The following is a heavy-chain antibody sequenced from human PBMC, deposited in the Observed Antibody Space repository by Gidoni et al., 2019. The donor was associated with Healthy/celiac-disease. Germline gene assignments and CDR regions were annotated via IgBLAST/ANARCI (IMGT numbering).Heavy chain of an antibody. J-gene: IGHJ3*02. CDR3: ASPLLLAVAGPYDAFDI. D-gene: IGHD6-19*01. V-gene: IGHV4-39*01. CDR2: IYYSGST. Sequence: QLQLQESGPGLVKPSETLSLTCTVSGGSISSSSYYWGWIRQPPGKGLEWIGSIYYSGSTYYTPSLKSRVTISVDTAKNPFALKLSSVTAADTAVYYGASPLLLAVAGPYDAFDIWGQGTMVTVSS. CDR1: GGSISSSSYY.